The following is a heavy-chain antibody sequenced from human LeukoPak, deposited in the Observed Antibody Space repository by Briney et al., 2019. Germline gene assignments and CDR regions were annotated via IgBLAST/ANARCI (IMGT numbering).Heavy chain of an antibody. V-gene: IGHV1-24*01. Sequence: ASVKVSCKVSGYTLTELSMHWVRQAPGKGLEWMGGFDPEDGETIYAQKFQGRVTMTEGTSTDTAYMELSSLRSEDTAVYYCAPVRGVLDAFDIWGQGTMVTVSS. CDR2: FDPEDGET. CDR3: APVRGVLDAFDI. CDR1: GYTLTELS. D-gene: IGHD3-10*01. J-gene: IGHJ3*02.